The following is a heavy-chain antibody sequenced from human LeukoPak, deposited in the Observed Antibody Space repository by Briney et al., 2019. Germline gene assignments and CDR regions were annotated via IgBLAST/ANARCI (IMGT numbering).Heavy chain of an antibody. CDR3: AAYYYGSGSSGAFDY. Sequence: GASVKVSCKAPGYTFTSYGISWVRQAPGQGLEWMGWISAYNGNTNYAQKLQGRVTMTTDTSTSTAYMELWSLRSDDTAVYYCAAYYYGSGSSGAFDYWGQGTLVTVSS. D-gene: IGHD3-10*01. V-gene: IGHV1-18*01. CDR2: ISAYNGNT. J-gene: IGHJ4*02. CDR1: GYTFTSYG.